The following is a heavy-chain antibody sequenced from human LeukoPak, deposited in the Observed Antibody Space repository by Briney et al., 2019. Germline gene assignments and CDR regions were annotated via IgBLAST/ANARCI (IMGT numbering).Heavy chain of an antibody. CDR2: IYYSGST. CDR3: ARGRESSGWYYFDY. V-gene: IGHV4-59*08. CDR1: GGSISGSY. D-gene: IGHD6-19*01. Sequence: SETLSLTCTVPGGSISGSYWSWIRQPPGKGLEWIGYIYYSGSTNYNPSLKSRVTISVDTSKNQFSLKLRSVTAADTAVYYCARGRESSGWYYFDYWGQGTLVTVSS. J-gene: IGHJ4*02.